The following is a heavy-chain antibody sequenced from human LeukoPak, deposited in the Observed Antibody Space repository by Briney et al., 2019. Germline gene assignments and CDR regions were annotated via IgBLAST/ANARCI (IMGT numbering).Heavy chain of an antibody. CDR2: INPILGIA. D-gene: IGHD5-24*01. J-gene: IGHJ6*02. CDR3: AREDVEMATIRGYYGMDV. Sequence: SVKVSCKASGGTFSSYAISWVRQAPGQGLEWMGRINPILGIANYAQKFQGRVTITADKSTSTAYMELSSLRSEDTAVYYCAREDVEMATIRGYYGMDVWGQGTTVTVSS. CDR1: GGTFSSYA. V-gene: IGHV1-69*04.